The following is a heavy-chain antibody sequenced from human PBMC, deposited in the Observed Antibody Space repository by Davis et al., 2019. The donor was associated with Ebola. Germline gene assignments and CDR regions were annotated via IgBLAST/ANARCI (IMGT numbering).Heavy chain of an antibody. CDR2: IYYSGSN. D-gene: IGHD3-3*01. CDR3: ARVAGGITMLGLLSIDTFDI. CDR1: GGSISAYY. Sequence: PSETLSLTCTVSGGSISAYYWSWLRQAPGKGLEWIGYIYYSGSNNYNPSLKSRASISVDTSKNQFSLRLNSVTAADTAVYFCARVAGGITMLGLLSIDTFDIWGQGTMVTVSS. J-gene: IGHJ3*02. V-gene: IGHV4-59*01.